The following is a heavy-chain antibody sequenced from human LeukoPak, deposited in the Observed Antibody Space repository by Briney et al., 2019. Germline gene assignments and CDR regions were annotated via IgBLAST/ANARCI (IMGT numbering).Heavy chain of an antibody. J-gene: IGHJ4*02. D-gene: IGHD3-3*01. Sequence: SETLSLXCTVSGYSISSNYYWGWIRQPPGKGLEWIGSIYHSGSTYYNPSLKSRVTISVDTSKNQFSLKLSSVTAADTAVYYCARAGYYDFWGGISDFDYWGQGTLVTVSS. CDR3: ARAGYYDFWGGISDFDY. V-gene: IGHV4-38-2*02. CDR1: GYSISSNYY. CDR2: IYHSGST.